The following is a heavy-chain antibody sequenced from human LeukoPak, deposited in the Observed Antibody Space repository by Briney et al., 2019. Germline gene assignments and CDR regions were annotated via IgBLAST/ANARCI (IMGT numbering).Heavy chain of an antibody. D-gene: IGHD3-16*01. J-gene: IGHJ4*02. CDR1: GGTFSSYA. Sequence: WASVKVSCKASGGTFSSYAISWVRQAPGQGLEWMGGIIPIFGTANYAQKFQGRVTITADESTSTAYMELSSLRSEDTAVYYCARDERGYFDYWGQGTLDTVSS. CDR2: IIPIFGTA. CDR3: ARDERGYFDY. V-gene: IGHV1-69*13.